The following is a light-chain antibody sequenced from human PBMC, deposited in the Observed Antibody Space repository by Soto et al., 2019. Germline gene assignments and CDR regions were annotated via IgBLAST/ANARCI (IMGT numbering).Light chain of an antibody. CDR2: GAS. V-gene: IGKV3-20*01. CDR1: QSVSSSY. CDR3: QQCGSSPNT. Sequence: EIVLTQSPGTLSLSPGERATLSCRASQSVSSSYLAWYQQKPGQAPRLLIYGASSRATGIPDRFSGSGSRTDFTLTISRLEPEDFAVYYCQQCGSSPNTFGGGTKVEIK. J-gene: IGKJ4*01.